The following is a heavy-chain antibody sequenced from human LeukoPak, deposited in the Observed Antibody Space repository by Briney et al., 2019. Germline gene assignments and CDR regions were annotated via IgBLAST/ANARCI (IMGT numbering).Heavy chain of an antibody. CDR2: VDYSGST. D-gene: IGHD1-7*01. Sequence: SETLSLTCTVSGGSISGYYWNWIRQPPGKGLEWIGYVDYSGSTNYSPSLKSRVTISVDTFKKHFSLRLSSVTAADTAVYCCARDFAGNYYFHYWGQGTLVTVSS. CDR3: ARDFAGNYYFHY. V-gene: IGHV4-59*01. J-gene: IGHJ4*02. CDR1: GGSISGYY.